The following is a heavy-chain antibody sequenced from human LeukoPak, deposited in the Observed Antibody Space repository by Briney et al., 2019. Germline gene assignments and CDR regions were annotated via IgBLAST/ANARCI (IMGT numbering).Heavy chain of an antibody. CDR1: GGAISSYY. CDR3: ARVYSYGYLYFDK. Sequence: PSETLSLTCSVSGGAISSYYWSWIRQPPGKGLEWIGYIYYSGSTNYNPSLKSRVTISVDTSKNQFSLKLSSVTAADTAVYYCARVYSYGYLYFDKWGQGTLVTVSS. D-gene: IGHD5-18*01. J-gene: IGHJ4*02. V-gene: IGHV4-59*01. CDR2: IYYSGST.